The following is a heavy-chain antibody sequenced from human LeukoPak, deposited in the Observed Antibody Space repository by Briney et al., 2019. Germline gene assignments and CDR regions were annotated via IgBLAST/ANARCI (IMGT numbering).Heavy chain of an antibody. D-gene: IGHD4/OR15-4a*01. CDR2: ISWNSGSI. CDR1: GFTFDDYA. V-gene: IGHV3-9*03. CDR3: ARRAGAYSHPYDY. Sequence: GGSLRLSCAASGFTFDDYAMHWVRQAPGKGLEWVSGISWNSGSIGYADSVKGRFTISRDNAKNSLYLQMNSLRAEDMALYYCARRAGAYSHPYDYWGQGTLVTVSS. J-gene: IGHJ4*02.